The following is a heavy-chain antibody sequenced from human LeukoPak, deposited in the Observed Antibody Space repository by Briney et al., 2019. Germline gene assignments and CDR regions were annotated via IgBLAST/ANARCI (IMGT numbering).Heavy chain of an antibody. CDR2: ISSSSSHI. Sequence: GGSLSLSCAVSGFTFSTYSMNWVRQAPGKGLEWVSSISSSSSHIYYADSVKGRFTISRDNSKNTLYLQMNSLRAEDTAVYYCAKGRYSNSYYFDYWGQGTLVTVSS. D-gene: IGHD4-11*01. CDR1: GFTFSTYS. J-gene: IGHJ4*02. V-gene: IGHV3-21*04. CDR3: AKGRYSNSYYFDY.